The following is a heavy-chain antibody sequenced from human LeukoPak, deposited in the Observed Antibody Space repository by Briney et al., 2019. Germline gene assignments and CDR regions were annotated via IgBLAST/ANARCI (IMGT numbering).Heavy chain of an antibody. CDR1: GFTFSSYW. V-gene: IGHV3-7*03. Sequence: GGSLRLSCAASGFTFSSYWMSWVRQAPGKGLECVANIKQDGSEKYYVDSVKGRFTISRDNSKNTLYLQMNSLRAEDTAVYYCANIWSNWFDPWGQGTLVTVSS. J-gene: IGHJ5*02. CDR2: IKQDGSEK. CDR3: ANIWSNWFDP. D-gene: IGHD3-10*01.